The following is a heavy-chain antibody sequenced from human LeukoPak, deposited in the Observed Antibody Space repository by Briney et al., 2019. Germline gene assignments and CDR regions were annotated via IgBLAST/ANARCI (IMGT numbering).Heavy chain of an antibody. J-gene: IGHJ6*03. CDR1: GFTFSDYY. Sequence: KPGGSLRLSCAASGFTFSDYYMSWIRQAPGKGLEWVSYISSSGSTIYYADSVKGRFTISRDNAKNSLYLQMNSLRAEDTAVYYCASLSGYPYYYMDVWGKGTTVTVSS. CDR2: ISSSGSTI. V-gene: IGHV3-11*04. CDR3: ASLSGYPYYYMDV. D-gene: IGHD3-9*01.